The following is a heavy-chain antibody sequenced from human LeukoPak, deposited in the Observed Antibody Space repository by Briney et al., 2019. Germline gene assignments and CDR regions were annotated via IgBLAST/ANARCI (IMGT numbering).Heavy chain of an antibody. D-gene: IGHD1-26*01. Sequence: PSETLSLTCTVSGGSISSSSYYWAWIRQPPGKGLEWIGSIYYSGSTYYNPSLKSRVTISVDTSKNQFSLKLSSVTAADTAVYYCARQAGGSSKDDWGQGALVTVSS. J-gene: IGHJ4*02. CDR2: IYYSGST. CDR3: ARQAGGSSKDD. CDR1: GGSISSSSYY. V-gene: IGHV4-39*01.